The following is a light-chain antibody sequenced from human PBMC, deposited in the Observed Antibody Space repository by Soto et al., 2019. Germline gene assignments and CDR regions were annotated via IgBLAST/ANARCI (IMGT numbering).Light chain of an antibody. J-gene: IGKJ2*01. Sequence: EIVLTQSPATLSLSPGERATLSCGASQSVSNYLAWYQQKPGQAPRLLIHDASNRATGIPARFSGSGSGTDSTLTISSLEPEDFAVYYCQQRSSWPSTFGQGTKLEIK. CDR3: QQRSSWPST. CDR1: QSVSNY. V-gene: IGKV3-11*01. CDR2: DAS.